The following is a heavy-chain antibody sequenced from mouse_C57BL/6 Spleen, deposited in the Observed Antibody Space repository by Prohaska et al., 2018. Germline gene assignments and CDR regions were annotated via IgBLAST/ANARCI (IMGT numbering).Heavy chain of an antibody. V-gene: IGHV1-64*01. Sequence: VQLQQPGAELVKPGASVKLSCKAAGYTFTSYWMHWVQQMPGQGLEWIGMIHTNRGSTNYNGKVKSKATLTVDKSSSTAYIQLSSMTSEVSVVYYCANNCHGSSVDGGGTGTSVSVSS. J-gene: IGHJ1*03. CDR3: ANNCHGSSVDG. D-gene: IGHD1-1*01. CDR2: IHTNRGST. CDR1: GYTFTSYW.